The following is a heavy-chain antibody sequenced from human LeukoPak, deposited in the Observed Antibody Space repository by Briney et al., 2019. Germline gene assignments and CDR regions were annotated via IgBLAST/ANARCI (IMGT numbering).Heavy chain of an antibody. V-gene: IGHV4-59*01. J-gene: IGHJ5*02. CDR1: GGSISSYY. D-gene: IGHD2-15*01. CDR2: IYYSGST. Sequence: PSETLSLTCTVSGGSISSYYWSWIRQPPGKGLEWIGYIYYSGSTNYNPSLKSRVTISVDTSKNQFSLKLSSVTAADTAVYYCARTQFSSGGSCYLPYNWFDAWGQGTLVTVSS. CDR3: ARTQFSSGGSCYLPYNWFDA.